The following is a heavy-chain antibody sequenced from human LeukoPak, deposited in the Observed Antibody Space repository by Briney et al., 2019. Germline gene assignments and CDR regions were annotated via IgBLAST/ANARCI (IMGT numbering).Heavy chain of an antibody. J-gene: IGHJ4*02. Sequence: GGPLRLSCAASGFTFDDYGMSWVRQAPGKGLEWVSGINWNGGSTGYADSVKGRFTISRDNAKNSLYLQMNSLRAEDTALYYCAREGEYYDSKPSFFDYWGQGTLVTVSS. CDR3: AREGEYYDSKPSFFDY. V-gene: IGHV3-20*04. CDR1: GFTFDDYG. D-gene: IGHD3-22*01. CDR2: INWNGGST.